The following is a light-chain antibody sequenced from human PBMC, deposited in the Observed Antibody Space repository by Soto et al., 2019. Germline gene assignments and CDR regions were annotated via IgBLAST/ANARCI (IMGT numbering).Light chain of an antibody. CDR3: QQYGRVRRIT. CDR2: GAS. V-gene: IGKV3-20*01. Sequence: TRTPSSPXLSLLDTANASCTASQSVPRNFAWYQQKPGKAPXLXXXGASSRATGIPARFSGSGSGTDFTLTISIRQPEDFGGYDCQQYGRVRRITFGGGT. J-gene: IGKJ4*01. CDR1: QSVPRN.